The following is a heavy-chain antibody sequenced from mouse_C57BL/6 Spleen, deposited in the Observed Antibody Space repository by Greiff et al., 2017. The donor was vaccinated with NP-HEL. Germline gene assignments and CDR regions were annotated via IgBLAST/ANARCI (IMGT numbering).Heavy chain of an antibody. CDR2: IDPSDSET. J-gene: IGHJ1*03. CDR1: GYTFTSYW. V-gene: IGHV1-52*01. CDR3: ARRAIYYGNSDWYFDV. D-gene: IGHD2-1*01. Sequence: QVQLQQPGAELVRPGSSVKLSCKASGYTFTSYWMHWVKQRPIQGLEWIGNIDPSDSETHYNQKFKDKATLTVDKSSSTAYMQLSSLTSEDSAVYYCARRAIYYGNSDWYFDVWGTGTTVTVSS.